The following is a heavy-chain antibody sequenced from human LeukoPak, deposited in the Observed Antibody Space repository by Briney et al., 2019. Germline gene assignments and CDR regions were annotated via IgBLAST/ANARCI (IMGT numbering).Heavy chain of an antibody. CDR2: IYYSGST. V-gene: IGHV4-59*01. Sequence: SETLSLTCTVSGGSISSYYWSWIRQPPGKGLEWIGYIYYSGSTNYNPSLKSRVTISVDTSKNQFSLKLSSVTAADTAVYYCAREYEFSYCNSTSCYTARGFDPWSQGTLVTVSS. J-gene: IGHJ5*02. D-gene: IGHD2-2*02. CDR3: AREYEFSYCNSTSCYTARGFDP. CDR1: GGSISSYY.